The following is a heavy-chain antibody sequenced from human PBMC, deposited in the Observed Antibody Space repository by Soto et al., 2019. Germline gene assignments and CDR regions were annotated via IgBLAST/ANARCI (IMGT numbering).Heavy chain of an antibody. Sequence: PGESLKITCKGSGYSFTSYWIGWVRQMPGKGLEWMGIIYPGDSDTRYSPSFQGQVTISADKSISTAYLQWSSLKASDTAMYYCARHVSYGSNSPNPYYFDYWGQGTLVTVSS. J-gene: IGHJ4*02. CDR3: ARHVSYGSNSPNPYYFDY. CDR2: IYPGDSDT. V-gene: IGHV5-51*01. D-gene: IGHD4-4*01. CDR1: GYSFTSYW.